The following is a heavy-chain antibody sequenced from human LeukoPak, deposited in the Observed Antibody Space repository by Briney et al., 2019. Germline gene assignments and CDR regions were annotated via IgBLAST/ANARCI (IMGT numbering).Heavy chain of an antibody. V-gene: IGHV3-30*18. CDR3: AKSSKDSSGWQLNFDY. CDR1: GFTFSSYG. J-gene: IGHJ4*02. CDR2: ISYDGSNK. D-gene: IGHD6-19*01. Sequence: QPGGSLRLSCAASGFTFSSYGMHWVRQAPGKGLEWVAVISYDGSNKYYADSVKGRFTISRDNSKNTLYLQMNSLRAEDTAVYYCAKSSKDSSGWQLNFDYWGQGTLVTVSS.